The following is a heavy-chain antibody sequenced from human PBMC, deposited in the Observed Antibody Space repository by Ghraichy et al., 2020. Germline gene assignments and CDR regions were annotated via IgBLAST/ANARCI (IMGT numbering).Heavy chain of an antibody. J-gene: IGHJ4*02. V-gene: IGHV3-7*01. CDR2: TNPDGSEK. CDR3: VSSKGY. Sequence: GGSLRLSCADSGFTFSTYWMTWVRQTPGKGLEWVATTNPDGSEKKYLDSVKGRFTISRDNTENSLYLQMNSLRVEDTAMFYCVSSKGYWGQGTLVTVSS. CDR1: GFTFSTYW.